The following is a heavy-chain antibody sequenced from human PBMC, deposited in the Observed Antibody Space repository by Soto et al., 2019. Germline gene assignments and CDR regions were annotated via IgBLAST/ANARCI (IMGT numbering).Heavy chain of an antibody. CDR3: ARGNGGDPNDYGMDV. Sequence: SETLSLTCTVSGGSISSSSYYWSWIRQPPGKGLEWIGYIYHSGSTYYNPSLKSRVTISVDRSKNQFSLKLSSVTAADTAVYYCARGNGGDPNDYGMDVWGQGTTVTVSS. J-gene: IGHJ6*02. V-gene: IGHV4-30-2*01. CDR2: IYHSGST. CDR1: GGSISSSSYY. D-gene: IGHD3-16*01.